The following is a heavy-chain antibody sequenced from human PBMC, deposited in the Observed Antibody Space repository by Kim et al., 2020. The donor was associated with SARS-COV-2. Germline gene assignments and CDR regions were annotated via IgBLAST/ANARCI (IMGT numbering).Heavy chain of an antibody. J-gene: IGHJ4*01. CDR1: GFTFSNYA. D-gene: IGHD6-19*01. CDR2: ISVST. Sequence: GGSLRLSCAASGFTFSNYAMSWVRQAPGKGLQWVATISVSTYYADSVKGRFTISRDNSKNTLYLQIISLTAEDTAVYHCAKHVVPLGSIGWFGSLFDYWG. V-gene: IGHV3-23*01. CDR3: AKHVVPLGSIGWFGSLFDY.